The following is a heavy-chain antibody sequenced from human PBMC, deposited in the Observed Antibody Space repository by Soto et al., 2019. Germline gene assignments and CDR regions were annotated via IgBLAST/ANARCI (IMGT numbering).Heavy chain of an antibody. Sequence: GGSLRLSCAASGFTFSNYCISWVRQAPGKGLEWVSAISGGGVNTYYADSVKGRFTISRDNSKNTLYLQMNSLRAEDTAVYYCTKWEYYDIWGRGTLVPVFS. CDR1: GFTFSNYC. V-gene: IGHV3-23*01. CDR3: TKWEYYDI. CDR2: ISGGGVNT. J-gene: IGHJ4*02. D-gene: IGHD1-26*01.